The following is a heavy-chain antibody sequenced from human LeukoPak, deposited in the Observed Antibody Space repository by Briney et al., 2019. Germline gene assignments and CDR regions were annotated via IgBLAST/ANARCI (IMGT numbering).Heavy chain of an antibody. J-gene: IGHJ4*02. D-gene: IGHD6-6*01. CDR3: ARSNGFGSSPGGDY. Sequence: SETLSLTCTVSGGSISSGSYYWSWIRQLAGKGLEWIGRIYTSGSTNYNPSLKSRVTISVDTSKNQFSLKLSSVTAADTAVYYCARSNGFGSSPGGDYWGQGTLVTVSS. CDR1: GGSISSGSYY. V-gene: IGHV4-61*02. CDR2: IYTSGST.